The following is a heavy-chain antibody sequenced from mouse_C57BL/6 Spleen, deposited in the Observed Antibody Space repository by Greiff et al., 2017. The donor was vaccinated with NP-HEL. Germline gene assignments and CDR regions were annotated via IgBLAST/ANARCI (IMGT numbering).Heavy chain of an antibody. CDR3: ARGDDYGSPFAY. J-gene: IGHJ3*01. Sequence: EVKLMESGGGLVKPGGSLKLSCAASGFTFSDYGMHWVRQAPEKGLEWVAYISSGSSTIYYAATVKGRFTISRDNAKNTLFLQMTSLRSDDTAMYYCARGDDYGSPFAYWGQGTLVTVSA. CDR1: GFTFSDYG. V-gene: IGHV5-17*01. D-gene: IGHD1-1*01. CDR2: ISSGSSTI.